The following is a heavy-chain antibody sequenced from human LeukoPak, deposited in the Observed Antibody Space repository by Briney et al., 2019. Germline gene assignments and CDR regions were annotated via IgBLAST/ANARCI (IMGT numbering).Heavy chain of an antibody. CDR3: ARGRLWTWDY. CDR2: INYSGST. Sequence: SETLSLACTVSSASISTYRWTWIRQPPGKGLEWIGYINYSGSTNYNPSLKSRVTISIDTSKNQFSLKLTSVTAADTAVYYCARGRLWTWDYWGQGTLVTVSS. CDR1: SASISTYR. V-gene: IGHV4-59*08. J-gene: IGHJ4*02. D-gene: IGHD4/OR15-4a*01.